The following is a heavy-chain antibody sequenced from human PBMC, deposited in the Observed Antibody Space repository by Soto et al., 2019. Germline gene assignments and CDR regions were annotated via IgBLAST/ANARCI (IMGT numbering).Heavy chain of an antibody. V-gene: IGHV3-66*01. CDR3: ATGRGSTGYLGREHYFDY. J-gene: IGHJ4*02. Sequence: EVQVVESGGGLVQPGGSLRLSCAASGFSVTNNYMNWVRQAPGKGREWVSIIDIGGNTYYADSVQDRFTIYRDNSRNTLYLHMDSLRAEDTAVYYCATGRGSTGYLGREHYFDYWGQGTLVTVSP. D-gene: IGHD2-2*01. CDR2: IDIGGNT. CDR1: GFSVTNNY.